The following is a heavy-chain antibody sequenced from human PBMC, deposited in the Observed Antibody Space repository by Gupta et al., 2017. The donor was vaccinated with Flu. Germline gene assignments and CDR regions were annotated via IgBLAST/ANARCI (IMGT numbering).Heavy chain of an antibody. Sequence: QEQLVESGGGVVQPRRSLRLSCAASGFSFSSYAMYWVRQAPGKGLEWVAVISYDGGSIDYADSVKGRFTISRDNSKNTLYLQMNSLRADDTAVYYCAGYGDFASWGQGALVTASS. J-gene: IGHJ4*02. CDR3: AGYGDFAS. V-gene: IGHV3-30-3*01. CDR1: GFSFSSYA. D-gene: IGHD4-17*01. CDR2: ISYDGGSI.